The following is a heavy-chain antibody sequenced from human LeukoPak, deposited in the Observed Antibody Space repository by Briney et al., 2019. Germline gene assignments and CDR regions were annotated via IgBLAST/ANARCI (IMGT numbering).Heavy chain of an antibody. CDR1: GYTFTSYG. CDR2: ISAYNGNT. CDR3: ARDRPTPGGSYFGYFQH. D-gene: IGHD1-26*01. J-gene: IGHJ1*01. V-gene: IGHV1-18*01. Sequence: ASVKVSCKASGYTFTSYGISWVRQAPGQGLEWMGWISAYNGNTNYAQKLQGRVTMTTDTSTSTAYMELRTLRSDDTAVYYCARDRPTPGGSYFGYFQHWGQGTLVTVSS.